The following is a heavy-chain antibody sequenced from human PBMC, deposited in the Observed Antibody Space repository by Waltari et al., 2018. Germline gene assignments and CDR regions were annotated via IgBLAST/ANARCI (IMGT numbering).Heavy chain of an antibody. J-gene: IGHJ4*02. CDR3: ARGRDSSGYYPPSYFDY. CDR1: GFTFSSYA. V-gene: IGHV3-30*01. Sequence: QVQLVESGGGVVQPGRSLRLSCAASGFTFSSYAMHWVRQAPGKGLGGVAVISYYRSNKYYADSVKGRFTSSRDNSKNTLYLQMNSLRAEDTAVYYCARGRDSSGYYPPSYFDYWGQGTLVTVSS. D-gene: IGHD3-22*01. CDR2: ISYYRSNK.